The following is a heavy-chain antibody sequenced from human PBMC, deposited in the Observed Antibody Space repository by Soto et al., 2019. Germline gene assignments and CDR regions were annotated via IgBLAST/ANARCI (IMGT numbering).Heavy chain of an antibody. Sequence: QVQLVESGGGVVQPGRSLRLSCAASGFTFSSYGMHWVRQAPGKGLEWVAVISYDGSNKYYADSVKGRFTISRDNSKNTLYLQMNSLRAKDTAVYYCAKVKWELLHHYYYGMDVWGQGTTVTVSS. D-gene: IGHD1-26*01. V-gene: IGHV3-30*18. CDR1: GFTFSSYG. CDR3: AKVKWELLHHYYYGMDV. CDR2: ISYDGSNK. J-gene: IGHJ6*02.